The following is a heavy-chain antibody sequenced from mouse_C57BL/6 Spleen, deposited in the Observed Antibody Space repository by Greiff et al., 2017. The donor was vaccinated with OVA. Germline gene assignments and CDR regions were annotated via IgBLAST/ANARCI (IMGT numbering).Heavy chain of an antibody. CDR3: AMVYYGSGGDD. J-gene: IGHJ2*01. Sequence: QVQLQQSGAELAKPGASVKLSCKASGYTFTSYWMHWVKQRPGQGLEWIGYINPSSGYTKYNQKFKDKATLTADKSSSTAYMQLRSLTYADSAVYYSAMVYYGSGGDDWGQGTTLTVSS. CDR2: INPSSGYT. CDR1: GYTFTSYW. V-gene: IGHV1-7*01. D-gene: IGHD1-1*01.